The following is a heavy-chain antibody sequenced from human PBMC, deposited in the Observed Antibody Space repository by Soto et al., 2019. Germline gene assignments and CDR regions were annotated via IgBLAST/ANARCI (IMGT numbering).Heavy chain of an antibody. CDR2: INHSGST. Sequence: PSETLSLTCAVYGGSFSGYYWSWIRQPPGKGLEWIGEINHSGSTNYNPSLKSRVTISVDTSKNQFSLKLSSVTAADTAVYYCARGRLRGRDRLGAFDIWGQGTMVT. V-gene: IGHV4-34*01. J-gene: IGHJ3*02. CDR3: ARGRLRGRDRLGAFDI. D-gene: IGHD6-25*01. CDR1: GGSFSGYY.